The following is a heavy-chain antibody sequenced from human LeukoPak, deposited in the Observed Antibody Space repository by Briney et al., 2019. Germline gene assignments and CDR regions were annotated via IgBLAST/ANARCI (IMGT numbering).Heavy chain of an antibody. D-gene: IGHD4-23*01. CDR2: IGSSGRSI. J-gene: IGHJ4*02. CDR1: GFTFSSYE. V-gene: IGHV3-48*03. Sequence: GSLRLSCAASGFTFSSYEINWVRQAPGKGLEWVSYIGSSGRSIYYADSVKGRFTISRDNAENSVYLQMNSLRAEDTAVYYCARSGGGNLYDYWGQGTLVTVSS. CDR3: ARSGGGNLYDY.